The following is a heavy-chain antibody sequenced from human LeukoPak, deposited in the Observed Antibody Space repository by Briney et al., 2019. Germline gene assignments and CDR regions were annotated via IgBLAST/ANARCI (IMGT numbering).Heavy chain of an antibody. CDR2: IKSKTDGGTT. J-gene: IGHJ4*02. V-gene: IGHV3-15*01. CDR1: GFTFSNGW. D-gene: IGHD3-22*01. Sequence: GSLRLSCAVSGFTFSNGWMSWVRQAPGKGLEWVGRIKSKTDGGTTAYAAPVNGRFTISRDDSKNTLYLQMNSLKTEDTAVYYCTTEYYYDSSGLLDYWGQGTLVIVSS. CDR3: TTEYYYDSSGLLDY.